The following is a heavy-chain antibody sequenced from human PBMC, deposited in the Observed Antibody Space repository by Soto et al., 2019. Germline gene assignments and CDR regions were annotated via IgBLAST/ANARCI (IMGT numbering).Heavy chain of an antibody. CDR2: ISGSGRTT. J-gene: IGHJ4*02. CDR3: XXXXXXXXXXXXAFDY. CDR1: GFSFSIYA. V-gene: IGHV3-23*01. Sequence: EVHLLESGGGLVQPGRSLKLSCAASGFSFSIYAMTXXXXXXXXXXXXXSGISGSGRTTYYADSVKGRFTISRDNSKXXXXXXXXXXXXXXXXXXXXXXXXXXXXXXXXAFDYWGQGTLVTVSS.